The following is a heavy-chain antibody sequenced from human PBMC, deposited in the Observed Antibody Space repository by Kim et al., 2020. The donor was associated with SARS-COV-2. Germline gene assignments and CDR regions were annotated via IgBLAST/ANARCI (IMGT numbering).Heavy chain of an antibody. CDR1: GYTFTSYA. J-gene: IGHJ4*02. D-gene: IGHD6-19*01. CDR2: INAGNGNT. CDR3: ARALVWLAHFDY. V-gene: IGHV1-3*01. Sequence: ASVKVSCKASGYTFTSYAMHWVRQAPGQRLEWMGWINAGNGNTKYSQKFQGRVTITRDTSASTAYMELSSLRSEDTAVYYCARALVWLAHFDYWGQGTLVTVSS.